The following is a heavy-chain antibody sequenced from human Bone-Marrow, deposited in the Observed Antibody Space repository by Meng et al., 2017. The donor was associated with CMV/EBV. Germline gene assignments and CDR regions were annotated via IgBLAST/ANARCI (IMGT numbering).Heavy chain of an antibody. CDR1: GFTFSSYE. CDR3: ARAIDSWELLEYGTDV. J-gene: IGHJ6*02. V-gene: IGHV3-48*03. D-gene: IGHD1-26*01. Sequence: GESLKISCAASGFTFSSYEMNWVRQAPGKGLEWVSYISSSGSTIYYADSVKGRFTISRDNAKNSLYLQMNSLRAEETAVYYCARAIDSWELLEYGTDVWGQGTTVTVSS. CDR2: ISSSGSTI.